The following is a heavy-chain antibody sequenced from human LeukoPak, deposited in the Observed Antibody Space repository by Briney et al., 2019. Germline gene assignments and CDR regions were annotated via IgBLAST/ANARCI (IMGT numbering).Heavy chain of an antibody. CDR1: GFTFSSYW. Sequence: GGYLRLSCAASGFTFSSYWMSWVRQAPGKGLEWVANKKQDGSEKYYVDSVKGRFTISRDDAKNMLFLQMNSLRAEDTAVYYCVRGGPSTWSWGQGTLVTVSS. J-gene: IGHJ5*02. CDR3: VRGGPSTWS. CDR2: KKQDGSEK. D-gene: IGHD2-15*01. V-gene: IGHV3-7*01.